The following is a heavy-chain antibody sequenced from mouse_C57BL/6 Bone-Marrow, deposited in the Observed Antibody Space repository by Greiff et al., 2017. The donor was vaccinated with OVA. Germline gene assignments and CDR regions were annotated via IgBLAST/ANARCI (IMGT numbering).Heavy chain of an antibody. CDR1: GFNIKDYY. CDR3: ARGYAMDY. V-gene: IGHV14-2*01. Sequence: EVHLVESGAELVKPGASVKLSCTASGFNIKDYYMHWVKQRTEQGLEWIGRIDPEDGETKYAPTFQGKATITADTSSNTAYLQLSSLTSEDTAVYYCARGYAMDYWGQGTSVTVSS. CDR2: IDPEDGET. J-gene: IGHJ4*01.